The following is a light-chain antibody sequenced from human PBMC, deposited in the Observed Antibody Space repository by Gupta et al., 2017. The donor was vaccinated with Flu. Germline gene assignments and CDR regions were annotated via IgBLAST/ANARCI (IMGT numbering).Light chain of an antibody. V-gene: IGLV1-44*01. CDR1: SSTIGSNT. Sequence: SVLTQPPSASGTPGQRLTISCSGSSSTIGSNTVTWYQQLPGTAPKLLIYSNNQRPSGVPDRCSGSKSGTSASLAISGLQAEEEADYYCAAWDASMNGVVFGGGTKLTVL. CDR3: AAWDASMNGVV. J-gene: IGLJ2*01. CDR2: SNN.